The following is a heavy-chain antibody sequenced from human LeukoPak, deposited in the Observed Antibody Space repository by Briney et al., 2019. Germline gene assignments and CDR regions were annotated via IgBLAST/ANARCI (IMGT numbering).Heavy chain of an antibody. CDR2: ISYDGSNK. CDR3: ARDYYDSSGYYESDY. J-gene: IGHJ4*02. Sequence: GGSLRLSCAASGFTFSSYAMHWVRQAPGKGLEGVAVISYDGSNKYYADSVKGRFTISRDNSKNTLYLQMNSLRAEDTAVYYCARDYYDSSGYYESDYRGQGTLVTVSS. V-gene: IGHV3-30*04. CDR1: GFTFSSYA. D-gene: IGHD3-22*01.